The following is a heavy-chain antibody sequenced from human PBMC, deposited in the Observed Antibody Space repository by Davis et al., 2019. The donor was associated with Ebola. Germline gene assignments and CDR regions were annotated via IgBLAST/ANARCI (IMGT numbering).Heavy chain of an antibody. CDR3: GKADCGGDCRVVDY. J-gene: IGHJ4*02. Sequence: GESLKISCAASGFTVSSNYMSWVRQAPGKGLEWVSVIYIDGTTYYANSVKGRFTISRDNSKNSLYLQMNSLRTEDTALYYCGKADCGGDCRVVDYWGQGTLVTVSS. D-gene: IGHD2-21*02. CDR2: IYIDGTT. V-gene: IGHV3-53*05. CDR1: GFTVSSNY.